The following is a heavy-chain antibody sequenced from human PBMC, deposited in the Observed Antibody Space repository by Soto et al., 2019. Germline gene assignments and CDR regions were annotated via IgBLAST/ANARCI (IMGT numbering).Heavy chain of an antibody. J-gene: IGHJ6*02. Sequence: GGSLRLSCAASGFTFSSYSMNWVRQAPGKGLEWVSSISSSSSYIYYADSVKGRFTISRDNAKNSLYLQMNSLRAEDTAVYYCARGIGSSSVYYGMDVWGQGTTVTVSS. CDR3: ARGIGSSSVYYGMDV. CDR2: ISSSSSYI. CDR1: GFTFSSYS. D-gene: IGHD6-6*01. V-gene: IGHV3-21*01.